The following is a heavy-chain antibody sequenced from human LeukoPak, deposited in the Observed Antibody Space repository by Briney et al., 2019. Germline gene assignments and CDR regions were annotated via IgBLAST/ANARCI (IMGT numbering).Heavy chain of an antibody. CDR1: GGSFSGYY. CDR3: MGNYYGSGSYADFDY. D-gene: IGHD3-10*01. V-gene: IGHV4-34*03. Sequence: SETLSLTCAVYGGSFSGYYWSWIRQPPGKGLEWIEEINHSGSTNYNPSLKSRVTISVDTSKNQFSLKLSSVTAADTAVYYCMGNYYGSGSYADFDYWGQGTLVTVSS. CDR2: INHSGST. J-gene: IGHJ4*02.